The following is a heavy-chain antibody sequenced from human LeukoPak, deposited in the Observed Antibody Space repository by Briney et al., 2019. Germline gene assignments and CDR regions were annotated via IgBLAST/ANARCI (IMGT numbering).Heavy chain of an antibody. CDR3: ARPAGSGYYSFDY. D-gene: IGHD3-22*01. V-gene: IGHV4-39*01. J-gene: IGHJ4*02. CDR1: GGSISSSSYY. CDR2: IYYSGST. Sequence: SSETLSLTCTVSGGSISSSSYYWGWIRQPPGKGLEWIGSIYYSGSTYYNPSLKSRVTISVDTSKNQSSLKLSSVTAADTAVYYCARPAGSGYYSFDYWGQGTLVTVSS.